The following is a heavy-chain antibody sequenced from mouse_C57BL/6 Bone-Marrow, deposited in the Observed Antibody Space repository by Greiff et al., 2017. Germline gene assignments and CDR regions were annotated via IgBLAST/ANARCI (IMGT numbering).Heavy chain of an antibody. Sequence: EVKVEESGGGLVKPGGSLKLSCAASGFTFSSYSMSWVRQTPEQRLEWVATISGGGGNTYYPDSVKGRFTISRDNAKNTLYLQMSSLRSEDTALYYCARHSAYYSNYGFAYWGQGTRVTVSA. V-gene: IGHV5-9*01. D-gene: IGHD2-5*01. CDR3: ARHSAYYSNYGFAY. CDR2: ISGGGGNT. CDR1: GFTFSSYS. J-gene: IGHJ3*01.